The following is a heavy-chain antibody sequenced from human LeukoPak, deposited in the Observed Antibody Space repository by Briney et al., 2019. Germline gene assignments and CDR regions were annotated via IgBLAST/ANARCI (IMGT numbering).Heavy chain of an antibody. CDR3: AKEGEKYQLLYLDY. CDR2: ISGSGGST. J-gene: IGHJ4*02. CDR1: GFAFSTYG. D-gene: IGHD2-2*01. Sequence: PGGSLRLSCAASGFAFSTYGMSWVRQAPGKGLEWVSAISGSGGSTYYADSVKGRFTISRDNSKSMLYLQINSLRAEDTAVYYCAKEGEKYQLLYLDYWGQGTLVTVSS. V-gene: IGHV3-23*01.